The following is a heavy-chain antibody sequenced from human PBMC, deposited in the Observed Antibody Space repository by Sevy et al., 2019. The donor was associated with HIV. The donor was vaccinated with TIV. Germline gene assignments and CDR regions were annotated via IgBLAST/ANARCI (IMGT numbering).Heavy chain of an antibody. CDR3: AREGQWSHPGDY. CDR2: IKEDGSEK. J-gene: IGHJ4*02. V-gene: IGHV3-7*01. CDR1: GFSFSSFW. Sequence: GGSLRLSCAASGFSFSSFWMSWVRQSPGKGLKWVANIKEDGSEKYYVDSVKGRFTISRDNAKNSLYLQMNSLRAEDTAVYYCAREGQWSHPGDYWGQGTLVTVSS. D-gene: IGHD2-15*01.